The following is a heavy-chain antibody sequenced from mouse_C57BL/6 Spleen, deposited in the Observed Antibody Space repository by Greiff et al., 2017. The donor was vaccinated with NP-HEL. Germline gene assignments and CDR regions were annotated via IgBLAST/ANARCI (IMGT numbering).Heavy chain of an antibody. Sequence: QVQLQQPGAELVRPGSSVKLSCKASGNTFTSYWMHWVKQRPIQGLEWIGNIDPSDSETHYNQKFKDKATLTVDKSSSTAYMQLSSLTSEDSAVYYCARAAYYSNYDGFAYWGQGTLVTVSA. CDR1: GNTFTSYW. CDR2: IDPSDSET. V-gene: IGHV1-52*01. J-gene: IGHJ3*01. D-gene: IGHD2-5*01. CDR3: ARAAYYSNYDGFAY.